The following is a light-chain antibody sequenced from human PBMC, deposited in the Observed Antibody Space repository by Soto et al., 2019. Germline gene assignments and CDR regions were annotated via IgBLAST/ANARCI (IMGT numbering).Light chain of an antibody. CDR1: SSDIGSYNY. Sequence: QSALTQPASVSGSPGQSITISCTGTSSDIGSYNYVSWYQQYPGKAPKLIIYEVRNRPSGVSNRFSGSKSGITASLTISGLQAEDEADYFCSSYTSINTLLFGGGTKVTVL. CDR2: EVR. CDR3: SSYTSINTLL. J-gene: IGLJ3*02. V-gene: IGLV2-14*01.